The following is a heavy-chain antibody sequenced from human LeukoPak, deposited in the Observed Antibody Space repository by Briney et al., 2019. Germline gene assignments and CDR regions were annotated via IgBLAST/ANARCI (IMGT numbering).Heavy chain of an antibody. D-gene: IGHD2-21*01. CDR1: GFTFSSYW. CDR2: INSDGSST. Sequence: GGSLRLSCAASGFTFSSYWMHWVRQAPGKGLVWVSRINSDGSSTSYADSVKGRFTISRDNAKNTRYLQMNSLRAEDTAVYYCARDGVWWAYMDVWGKGTTVTVSS. J-gene: IGHJ6*03. CDR3: ARDGVWWAYMDV. V-gene: IGHV3-74*01.